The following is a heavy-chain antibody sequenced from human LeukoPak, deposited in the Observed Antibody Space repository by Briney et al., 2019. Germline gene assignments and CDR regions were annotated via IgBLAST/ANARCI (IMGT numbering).Heavy chain of an antibody. Sequence: PGGSLRLSCAASGFTFSSYEMNWVRQAPGKGPEWVSYISSSGSTKYYADSAKGRFTISRDNAKNSLYLQVNSLRAEDTAVYYCARGSYCSGVSCYYGYWGQGTLVTVSS. CDR2: ISSSGSTK. V-gene: IGHV3-48*03. CDR1: GFTFSSYE. CDR3: ARGSYCSGVSCYYGY. J-gene: IGHJ4*02. D-gene: IGHD2-15*01.